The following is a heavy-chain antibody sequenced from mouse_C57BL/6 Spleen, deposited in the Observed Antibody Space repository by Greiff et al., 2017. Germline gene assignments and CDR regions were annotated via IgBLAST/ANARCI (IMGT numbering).Heavy chain of an antibody. CDR1: GYTFTSYT. V-gene: IGHV1-4*01. CDR3: ARGRNDGYPAWFAY. CDR2: INPSSGYT. D-gene: IGHD2-3*01. Sequence: VQLQQSGAELARPGASVKMSCKASGYTFTSYTMHWVKQRPGQGLEWIGYINPSSGYTKYNQKFKDKATLTADKSSSTAYMQLSSLTSEDSAVYYCARGRNDGYPAWFAYWGQGTLVTVSA. J-gene: IGHJ3*01.